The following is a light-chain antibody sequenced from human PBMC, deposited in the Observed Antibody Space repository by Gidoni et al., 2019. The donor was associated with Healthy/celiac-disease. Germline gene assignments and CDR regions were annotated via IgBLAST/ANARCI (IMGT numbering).Light chain of an antibody. Sequence: EIVLTQSPGTLSLSPGERTTLPCRARQSCSSSYLAWYQQKPGQAPSLLIYGASIRATGIPDRFSGSGSGTDFTLTISRLEPEDFAVYYCQQYGSSPYSFGQGTKLEIK. CDR2: GAS. CDR3: QQYGSSPYS. CDR1: QSCSSSY. J-gene: IGKJ2*03. V-gene: IGKV3-20*01.